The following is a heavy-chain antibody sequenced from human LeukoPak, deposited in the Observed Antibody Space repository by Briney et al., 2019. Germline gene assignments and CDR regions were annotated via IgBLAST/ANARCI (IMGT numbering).Heavy chain of an antibody. CDR2: INWNGGST. Sequence: GGFLGLSCAASGFTFDDYGMSWVRQAPGKGLEWVSGINWNGGSTGYADSVKGRFTISRDNAKNSLYLQMNSLRAEDTALYYCARDRRYYGSGTQYNWFDPWGQGTLVTVSS. D-gene: IGHD3-10*01. CDR1: GFTFDDYG. J-gene: IGHJ5*02. V-gene: IGHV3-20*04. CDR3: ARDRRYYGSGTQYNWFDP.